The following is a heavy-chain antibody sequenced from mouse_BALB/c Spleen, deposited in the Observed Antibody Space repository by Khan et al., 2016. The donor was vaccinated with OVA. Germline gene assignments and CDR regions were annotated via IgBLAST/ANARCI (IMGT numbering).Heavy chain of an antibody. Sequence: QVQLQQSGAELARPGASVKMSCKASGYTFTTYTIHWVKQRPGQGLEWIGYIIPSTDYTTYNHKFKDKATLTADKSSSTAYMQLSSLTSDDSAVYSCTKEGAYYRSDGCFAYWGQGTLVTVSA. J-gene: IGHJ3*01. CDR2: IIPSTDYT. D-gene: IGHD2-14*01. CDR1: GYTFTTYT. V-gene: IGHV1-4*01. CDR3: TKEGAYYRSDGCFAY.